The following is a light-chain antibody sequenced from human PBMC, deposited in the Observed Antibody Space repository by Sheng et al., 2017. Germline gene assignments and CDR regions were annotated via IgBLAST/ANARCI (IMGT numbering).Light chain of an antibody. Sequence: EIVLTQSPGTLSLSPGERATLSCRASQSVSSSYLAWYQQKPGQAPRLLIYDASNRATGIPARFSGSGSGTDFTLTLSSLEPEDFAVYYCQQRSNWPTFGQGTRLEIK. CDR3: QQRSNWPT. CDR2: DAS. J-gene: IGKJ5*01. CDR1: QSVSSSY. V-gene: IGKV3D-20*02.